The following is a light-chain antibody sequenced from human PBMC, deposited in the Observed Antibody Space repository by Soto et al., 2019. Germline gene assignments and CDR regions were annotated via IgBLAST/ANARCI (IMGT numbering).Light chain of an antibody. CDR1: NSDVGDYNY. V-gene: IGLV2-14*01. CDR3: SSYTRSSTVI. Sequence: QSALTQPASVSGSPGQSITISCAGTNSDVGDYNYVSWYQHNPGKAPKLIIHEVSNRPSGVSNRFAGSKSGNTASLTISGLQTEDEADYYGSSYTRSSTVIFGGGTK. J-gene: IGLJ2*01. CDR2: EVS.